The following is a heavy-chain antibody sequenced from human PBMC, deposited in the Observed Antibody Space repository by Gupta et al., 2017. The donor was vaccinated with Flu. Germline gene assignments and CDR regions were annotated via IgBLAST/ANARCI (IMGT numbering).Heavy chain of an antibody. V-gene: IGHV1-69*06. D-gene: IGHD1-26*01. J-gene: IGHJ3*02. CDR2: IIPIFGTA. Sequence: QVQLVQSGAEVKKPGSSVKVSCKASGGTFSSYAISWVRQAPGQGLEWMRGIIPIFGTANYAQKFQGRVTITADKSTSTAYMELSSLRSEDTAVYYCARDHPTWGPDKSDAFDIWGQGTMVTVSS. CDR1: GGTFSSYA. CDR3: ARDHPTWGPDKSDAFDI.